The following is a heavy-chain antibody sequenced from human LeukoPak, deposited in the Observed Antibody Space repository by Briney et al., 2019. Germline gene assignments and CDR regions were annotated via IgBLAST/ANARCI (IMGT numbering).Heavy chain of an antibody. V-gene: IGHV1-18*01. Sequence: GASVKVSCKASGYTFTSYGISWVRQAPGQGLEWMGWISAYNGNTNYAQKLQGRVTITADESTSTAYMELSSLRSEDTAVYYCARELEGLNTWAFDIWGQGTMVTVSS. CDR2: ISAYNGNT. CDR1: GYTFTSYG. J-gene: IGHJ3*02. D-gene: IGHD2-2*02. CDR3: ARELEGLNTWAFDI.